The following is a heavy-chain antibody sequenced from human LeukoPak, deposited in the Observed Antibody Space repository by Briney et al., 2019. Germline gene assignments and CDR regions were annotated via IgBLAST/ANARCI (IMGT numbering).Heavy chain of an antibody. CDR1: GFTFSTYS. CDR3: ARGRASYYYDSSGYPFDY. Sequence: KAGGSLRLSRAASGFTFSTYSINWVRQAPGKGPECVSSITSIIRYTYYADSVKGRFTISRDNAKNLLYMQMTSVRAADTAVYYCARGRASYYYDSSGYPFDYWGQGTLVTVSS. D-gene: IGHD3-22*01. V-gene: IGHV3-21*01. J-gene: IGHJ4*02. CDR2: ITSIIRYT.